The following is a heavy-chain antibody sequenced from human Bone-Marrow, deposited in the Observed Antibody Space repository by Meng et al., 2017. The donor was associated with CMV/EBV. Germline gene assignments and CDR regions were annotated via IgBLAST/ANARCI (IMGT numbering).Heavy chain of an antibody. CDR3: ARGDPKFYYYYGMDV. J-gene: IGHJ6*02. V-gene: IGHV1-46*01. CDR2: INPSGGST. CDR1: GYTFTSYY. Sequence: ASVKVSCKASGYTFTSYYMHWVRQAPGQGLEWMGIINPSGGSTSYAQKFQSRVTMTRDTSTSTVYMELSSLRSEDTAVYYCARGDPKFYYYYGMDVWGQGTTVTVSS.